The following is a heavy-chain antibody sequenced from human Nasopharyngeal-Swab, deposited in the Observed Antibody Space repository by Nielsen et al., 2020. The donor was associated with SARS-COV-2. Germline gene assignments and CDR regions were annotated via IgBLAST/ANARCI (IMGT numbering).Heavy chain of an antibody. V-gene: IGHV3-7*01. D-gene: IGHD5-18*01. CDR3: AREDTAMGHGMDV. CDR1: GFTFSSYW. Sequence: GGSLRLSCAASGFTFSSYWMSWVRQAPGKGLEWVANIKQDGSEKYYVDSVKGRFTISRDNAKNLLYLQMNSLRAEDTAVYYCAREDTAMGHGMDVWGQGTTVTVSS. J-gene: IGHJ6*02. CDR2: IKQDGSEK.